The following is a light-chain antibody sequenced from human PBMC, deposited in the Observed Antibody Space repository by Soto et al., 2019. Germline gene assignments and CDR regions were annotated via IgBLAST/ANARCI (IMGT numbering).Light chain of an antibody. Sequence: EIVMTQSPATLSVSPGERATLSCRASQSVNSNLAWYQQKPGQAPRLLIYAASTRATGIPAKFSGSGSGTEFTLTISSLQSEDFAVYYCQQYSNWPSFGGGTKVEIK. J-gene: IGKJ4*01. CDR2: AAS. CDR3: QQYSNWPS. V-gene: IGKV3-15*01. CDR1: QSVNSN.